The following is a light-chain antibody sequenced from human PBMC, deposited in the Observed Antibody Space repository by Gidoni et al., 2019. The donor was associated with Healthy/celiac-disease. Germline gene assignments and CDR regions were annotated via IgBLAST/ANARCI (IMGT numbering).Light chain of an antibody. CDR2: AAS. CDR3: QPSYSTPLT. J-gene: IGKJ4*01. CDR1: QSISSY. Sequence: DIQMTQSPSSLSASVGDRVTITCRASQSISSYLNWYQQKPGKAPKLLIYAASSLQSGVPSRFSGSGSGTDFTLTISSLLPEDFATYYCQPSYSTPLTFGGGTKVEIK. V-gene: IGKV1-39*01.